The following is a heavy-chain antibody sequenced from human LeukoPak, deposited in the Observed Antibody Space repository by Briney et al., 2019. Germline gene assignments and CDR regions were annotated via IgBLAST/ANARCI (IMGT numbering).Heavy chain of an antibody. CDR1: GYTFTSYY. D-gene: IGHD6-13*01. CDR3: AKDYGPKQLVFLDS. CDR2: INPAGGST. V-gene: IGHV1-46*01. J-gene: IGHJ4*02. Sequence: ASVKVSCKASGYTFTSYYIHWVRQAPGQGLEWMGIINPAGGSTTYAQKFQGSRLTLTRDTSTSTVYMELSSLRSEDTAVYYCAKDYGPKQLVFLDSWGQGTLVTVSS.